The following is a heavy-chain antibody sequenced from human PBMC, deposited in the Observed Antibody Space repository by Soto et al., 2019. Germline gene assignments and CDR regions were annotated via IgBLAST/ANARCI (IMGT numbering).Heavy chain of an antibody. CDR2: ISYDGSNK. CDR1: GFTFSSYA. D-gene: IGHD3-3*01. V-gene: IGHV3-30-3*01. J-gene: IGHJ4*02. CDR3: ARDKEEWLLLGKTGLPQW. Sequence: QVQLVESGGGVVQPGRSLRLSCAASGFTFSSYAMHWVRQAPGKGLEWVAVISYDGSNKYYADSVKGRFTISRDNSKNTLYLQMNSLRAEDTAVYYCARDKEEWLLLGKTGLPQWWGQGTLVTVSS.